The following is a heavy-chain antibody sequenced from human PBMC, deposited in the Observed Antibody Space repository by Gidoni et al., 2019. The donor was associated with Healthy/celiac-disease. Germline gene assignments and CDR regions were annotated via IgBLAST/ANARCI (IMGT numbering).Heavy chain of an antibody. CDR3: TRDAVGQLVPLSPFDY. D-gene: IGHD6-13*01. CDR2: IRSKAYGGTT. Sequence: EVQLVESGGGLVQPGRSLRLSCTASGFTFGDYAMSWVRQVPGKGREWVGFIRSKAYGGTTEYAASVKGRFTISRDDSKSIAYLQMNSLKTEDTAVYYCTRDAVGQLVPLSPFDYWGQGTLVTVSS. V-gene: IGHV3-49*04. J-gene: IGHJ4*02. CDR1: GFTFGDYA.